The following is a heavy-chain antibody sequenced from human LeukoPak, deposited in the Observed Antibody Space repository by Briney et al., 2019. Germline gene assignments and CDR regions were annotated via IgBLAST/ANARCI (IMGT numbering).Heavy chain of an antibody. CDR1: GFTFSNYA. V-gene: IGHV3-23*01. J-gene: IGHJ4*02. CDR2: ISDSGNT. D-gene: IGHD2-21*01. Sequence: GGSLRLSCAASGFTFSNYAMNWVRQPPGKGLEWVSAISDSGNTYHADSVKGRFTISRDSSKNTLFLQMNRLRPEDAAVYYCAKAPATTCRGAYCYPFDYWGQGTLVTVSS. CDR3: AKAPATTCRGAYCYPFDY.